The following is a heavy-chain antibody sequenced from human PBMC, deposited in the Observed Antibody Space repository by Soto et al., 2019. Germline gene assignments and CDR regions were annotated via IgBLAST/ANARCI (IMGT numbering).Heavy chain of an antibody. D-gene: IGHD3-10*02. Sequence: GGSLRLSCAASGFTFSSYGMHWVRQAPGKGLEWVAVIWYDGSNKYYADSVKGRFTISRDNSKNTLYLQMNSLRADDTAVYYCARVACSGPYYGMDVWGQGTTVTVSS. V-gene: IGHV3-33*01. CDR1: GFTFSSYG. J-gene: IGHJ6*02. CDR2: IWYDGSNK. CDR3: ARVACSGPYYGMDV.